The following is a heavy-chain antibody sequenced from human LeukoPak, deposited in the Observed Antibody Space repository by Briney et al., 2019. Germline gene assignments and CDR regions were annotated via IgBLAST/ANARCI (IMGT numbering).Heavy chain of an antibody. CDR3: ARDSFSGMFDY. D-gene: IGHD1-26*01. CDR2: ISSSGSYI. J-gene: IGHJ4*02. V-gene: IGHV3-21*01. CDR1: GFTFSSYS. Sequence: GGSLRLSCAASGFTFSSYSMNWVRQAPGKGLEWVSSISSSGSYIYYADSVKGRFTIPRDNAKNTLYLQMNSLRAEDTAVYYCARDSFSGMFDYWGQGTLDTVSS.